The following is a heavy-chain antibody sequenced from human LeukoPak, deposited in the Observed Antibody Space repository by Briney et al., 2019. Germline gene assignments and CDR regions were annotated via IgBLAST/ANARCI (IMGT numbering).Heavy chain of an antibody. Sequence: GGSLRLSCTASGFTFSSYAMSWVRQAPGKGLDWFSAISGSGGTKYYADSVNGRFTISRDNPKNTLYLQMNSLTAEDTALYYCAQVMGVRGAPSDYWGQGTLVTVSS. J-gene: IGHJ4*02. CDR1: GFTFSSYA. V-gene: IGHV3-23*01. CDR2: ISGSGGTK. D-gene: IGHD3-10*01. CDR3: AQVMGVRGAPSDY.